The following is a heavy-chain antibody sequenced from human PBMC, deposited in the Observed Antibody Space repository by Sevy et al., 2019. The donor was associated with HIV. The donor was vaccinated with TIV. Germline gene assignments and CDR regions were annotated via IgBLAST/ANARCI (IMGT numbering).Heavy chain of an antibody. CDR2: IYSGGRT. D-gene: IGHD2-2*01. J-gene: IGHJ4*02. V-gene: IGHV3-53*01. Sequence: GGFLRLSCTASGFIVSSNYMTWVRQAPGKGLEWVSVIYSGGRTDYADSVKGRFTISRDNAKNSLYLQMNTLRAEDTAVYYCAREVLGRFHTSLDSWGQGTMVTVSS. CDR3: AREVLGRFHTSLDS. CDR1: GFIVSSNY.